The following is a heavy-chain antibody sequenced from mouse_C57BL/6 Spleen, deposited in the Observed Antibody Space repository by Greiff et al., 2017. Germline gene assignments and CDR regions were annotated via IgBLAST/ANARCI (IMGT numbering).Heavy chain of an antibody. D-gene: IGHD2-3*01. CDR2: IDPEDGET. CDR3: ARDYDGYLFAY. Sequence: VQLQQSGAELVKPGASVKLSCTASGFNIKDYYMHWVKQRTEQGLEWIGRIDPEDGETKYDPKFQGKATITADTSSNTAYLQLSSLTSEDTAVYYCARDYDGYLFAYWGQGTLVTVSA. CDR1: GFNIKDYY. J-gene: IGHJ3*01. V-gene: IGHV14-2*01.